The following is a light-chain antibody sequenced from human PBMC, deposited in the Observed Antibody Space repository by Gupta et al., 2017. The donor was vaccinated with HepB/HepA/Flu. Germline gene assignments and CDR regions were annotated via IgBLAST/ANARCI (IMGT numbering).Light chain of an antibody. CDR2: SNN. J-gene: IGLJ2*01. CDR1: SSDIGAGYD. V-gene: IGLV1-40*01. CDR3: QSYDTRLSMI. Sequence: QSVLTQQPSVSGAPGQRVTVSSIWCSSDIGAGYDVPWFQQVPGTAPKLLIYSNNNRPSGVPDRFSGSRSGSTASLAITGLQAEDEAEYYCQSYDTRLSMIFGGGTKLTVL.